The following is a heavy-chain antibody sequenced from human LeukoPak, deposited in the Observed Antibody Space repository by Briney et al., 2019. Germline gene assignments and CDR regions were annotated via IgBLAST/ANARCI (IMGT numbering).Heavy chain of an antibody. D-gene: IGHD3-16*01. V-gene: IGHV3-23*01. J-gene: IGHJ4*02. Sequence: PGGSLRLSCAASGFTFSSYAMSWVRQAPGKGLEWVSLMSGSGDRTTYADSVRGRFTMSRDNSKNTLYLQMNSLRAEDTAIYYCARATAGTFYQFDYWGRGTLVTVSS. CDR3: ARATAGTFYQFDY. CDR1: GFTFSSYA. CDR2: MSGSGDRT.